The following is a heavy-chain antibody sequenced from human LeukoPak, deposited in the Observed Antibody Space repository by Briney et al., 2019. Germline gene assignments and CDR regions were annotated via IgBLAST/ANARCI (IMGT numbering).Heavy chain of an antibody. CDR3: AKEYSVRNQSDY. CDR1: GFTFSTYG. CDR2: ISAGGGNT. Sequence: QAGGSLRLSCAASGFTFSTYGMNWVRQAPGKGLEWVSAISAGGGNTYYADSVKGRFTISRDNSKNTLFLEMNSLRAEDTAVYYCAKEYSVRNQSDYWGQGTLVAVSS. D-gene: IGHD1-14*01. V-gene: IGHV3-23*01. J-gene: IGHJ4*02.